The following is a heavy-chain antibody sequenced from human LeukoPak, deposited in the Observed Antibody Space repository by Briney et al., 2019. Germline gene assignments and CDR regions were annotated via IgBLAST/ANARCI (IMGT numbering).Heavy chain of an antibody. CDR1: GFTFSSYS. CDR3: ARAPSKYDFWSGYHYYYMDV. CDR2: ISSSSSYI. Sequence: PGGSLRLSCAASGFTFSSYSMNWVRQAPGKGLEWVSSISSSSSYIYYADSVKGRFTISRDNAKNSLYLQMNSLRAEDTAVYYCARAPSKYDFWSGYHYYYMDVWGKGTTVTVS. J-gene: IGHJ6*03. D-gene: IGHD3-3*01. V-gene: IGHV3-21*01.